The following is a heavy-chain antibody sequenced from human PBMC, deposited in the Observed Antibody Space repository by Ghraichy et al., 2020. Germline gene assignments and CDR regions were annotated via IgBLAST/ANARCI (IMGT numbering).Heavy chain of an antibody. Sequence: GVSLRLSCAASINFNNYWMSWVRQAPGKGLEWVANINQDGSEIYYVDSVKGRFTISRDNARNSLYLQMNRLRAEDTAVYYCATESGCGHSLRCFDYWGQGTLVTVSS. V-gene: IGHV3-7*03. CDR3: ATESGCGHSLRCFDY. J-gene: IGHJ4*02. CDR2: INQDGSEI. CDR1: INFNNYW. D-gene: IGHD1-14*01.